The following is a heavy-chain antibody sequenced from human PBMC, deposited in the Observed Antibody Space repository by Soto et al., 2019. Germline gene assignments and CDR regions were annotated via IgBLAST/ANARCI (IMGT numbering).Heavy chain of an antibody. CDR2: VYNSGST. Sequence: SETLSLTCTVSGGSISSYHWTWIRQPPGKGLEWIGYVYNSGSTNYNPSLKSRVTISEDTSKSQFSLKVNSVTAADTAVYYCARYDQLGPDYYYYGMDVWGQGTTVTVSS. V-gene: IGHV4-59*08. CDR1: GGSISSYH. CDR3: ARYDQLGPDYYYYGMDV. J-gene: IGHJ6*02. D-gene: IGHD2-2*01.